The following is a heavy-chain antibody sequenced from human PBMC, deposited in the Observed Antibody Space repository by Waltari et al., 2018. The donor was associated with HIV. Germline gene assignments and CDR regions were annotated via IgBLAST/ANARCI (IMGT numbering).Heavy chain of an antibody. CDR3: ATDFSGMVRAYSYYSLDV. V-gene: IGHV1-24*01. J-gene: IGHJ6*02. CDR1: GHTLSELS. CDR2: FDPEDDET. D-gene: IGHD3-10*01. Sequence: QVQLVQSGAEVKKPGASVKVSCKVSGHTLSELSMHWVGQVPGKGLEWMGNFDPEDDETIYAQKFQGGVTRTEDTSSDTAYMELSSLTSGDTAVYYCATDFSGMVRAYSYYSLDVWGQGTTVTVSS.